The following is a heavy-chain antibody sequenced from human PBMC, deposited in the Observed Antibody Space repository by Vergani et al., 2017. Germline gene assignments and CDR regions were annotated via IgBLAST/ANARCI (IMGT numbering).Heavy chain of an antibody. CDR2: ISGSGGST. Sequence: EVQLLESGGGLVQPGGSLRLSCAASGFTFSSYAMSWVRQAPGKGLEGVSAISGSGGSTYYADSVKGRCTISRDNSKNTLYLQMNSLRAEDTAVYYCAKDTGSSSRYGMDVWGQGTTVTVSS. V-gene: IGHV3-23*01. CDR3: AKDTGSSSRYGMDV. J-gene: IGHJ6*02. D-gene: IGHD6-13*01. CDR1: GFTFSSYA.